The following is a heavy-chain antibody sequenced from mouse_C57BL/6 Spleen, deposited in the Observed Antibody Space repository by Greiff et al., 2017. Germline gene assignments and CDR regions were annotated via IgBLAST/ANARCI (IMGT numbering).Heavy chain of an antibody. CDR3: ARESMTTVVAAGYYAMDY. J-gene: IGHJ4*01. CDR2: ISDGGSYT. CDR1: GFTFSSYA. D-gene: IGHD1-1*01. Sequence: EVKLVESGGGLVKPGGSLKLSCAASGFTFSSYAMSWVRQTPEKRLEWVATISDGGSYTYSPDNVKGRFTISRDNAKNNLYLQMSHLKSEDTAMYYCARESMTTVVAAGYYAMDYWGQGTSVTVSS. V-gene: IGHV5-4*01.